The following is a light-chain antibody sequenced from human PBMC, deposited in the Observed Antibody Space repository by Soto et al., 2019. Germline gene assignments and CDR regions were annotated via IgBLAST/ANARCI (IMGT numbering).Light chain of an antibody. V-gene: IGKV3-20*01. CDR2: GAS. Sequence: EIVLTQSPGTLSLSPGERATLSCRASQSVSSSYLAWYQQKPGQAPRLLIYGASSRATRIPDSFSGSGSGKDFTLTTSRLEPEDLAVYYCQQYGSLRWTFGQGTKVGIK. CDR3: QQYGSLRWT. J-gene: IGKJ1*01. CDR1: QSVSSSY.